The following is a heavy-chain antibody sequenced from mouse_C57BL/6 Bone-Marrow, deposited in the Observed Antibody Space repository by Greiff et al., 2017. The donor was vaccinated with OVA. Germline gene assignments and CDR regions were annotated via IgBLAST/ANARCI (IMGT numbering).Heavy chain of an antibody. CDR3: ARDALGFAY. V-gene: IGHV5-4*01. CDR2: ISDGGSYT. CDR1: GFTFRSYA. Sequence: EVKLMESGGGLVKPGGSLKLSCAASGFTFRSYAMSWVRQTPEKRLAWVATISDGGSYTYYPDNVKGRFTISRDNAKNNLYLQMSHLKSEDTAMYYCARDALGFAYWGQGTLVTVSA. J-gene: IGHJ3*01.